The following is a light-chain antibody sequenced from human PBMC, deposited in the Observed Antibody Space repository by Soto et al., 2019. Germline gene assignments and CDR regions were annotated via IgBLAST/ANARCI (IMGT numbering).Light chain of an antibody. CDR3: QSYDSSLGAYVV. CDR2: GNS. V-gene: IGLV1-40*01. J-gene: IGLJ2*01. CDR1: SSNIGAGYD. Sequence: QSVLTQPPSVSGAPGQRVTISCTGSSSNIGAGYDVHWYQQLPGTAPKLLMYGNSNRPSGVPDRFSGSKSGTSASLAITGLQADDEADYYCQSYDSSLGAYVVFGGGTKLTVL.